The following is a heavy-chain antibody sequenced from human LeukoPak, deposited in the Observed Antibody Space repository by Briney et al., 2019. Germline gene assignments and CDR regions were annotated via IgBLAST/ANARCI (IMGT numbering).Heavy chain of an antibody. CDR1: GGSISSYY. D-gene: IGHD1-26*01. CDR2: IYYSGST. J-gene: IGHJ4*02. CDR3: ARGPIVGVTRYFDY. V-gene: IGHV4-59*01. Sequence: SETLSLTCTVSGGSISSYYWSWIRQPPGKGLEWIGYIYYSGSTNYNPFLKSRVTISVDTSKNQFSLKLSSVTAADTAVYYCARGPIVGVTRYFDYWGQGTLVTVSS.